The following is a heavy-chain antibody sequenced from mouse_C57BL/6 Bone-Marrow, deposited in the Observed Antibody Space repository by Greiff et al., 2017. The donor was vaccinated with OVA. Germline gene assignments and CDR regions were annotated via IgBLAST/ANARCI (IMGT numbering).Heavy chain of an antibody. D-gene: IGHD2-4*01. CDR2: ISSGSSTI. V-gene: IGHV5-17*01. Sequence: VQLQQSGGGLVKPGGSLKLSCAASGFTFSDYGMHWVRQAPEKGLEWVAYISSGSSTIYYADTVKGRFTISRDNAKNTLFLQMTSLRSEDTAMYYCAKVYYDYDGDFDYWGQGTTLTVSS. CDR1: GFTFSDYG. J-gene: IGHJ2*01. CDR3: AKVYYDYDGDFDY.